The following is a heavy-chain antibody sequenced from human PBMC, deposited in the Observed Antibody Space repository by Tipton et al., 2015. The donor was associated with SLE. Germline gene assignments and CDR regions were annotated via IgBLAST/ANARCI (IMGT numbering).Heavy chain of an antibody. CDR3: ARGCSSSTCEPFYFFGMDV. D-gene: IGHD2-2*01. J-gene: IGHJ6*02. Sequence: LRLSCSVYGDSLSGQYWSWIRQPPGRGLGWIGEVFRGGSTNYSPSLESRVTITVDMSKNQFSLRLISVTAADTAVYYCARGCSSSTCEPFYFFGMDVWGQGTTVTVSS. CDR1: GDSLSGQY. V-gene: IGHV4-34*01. CDR2: VFRGGST.